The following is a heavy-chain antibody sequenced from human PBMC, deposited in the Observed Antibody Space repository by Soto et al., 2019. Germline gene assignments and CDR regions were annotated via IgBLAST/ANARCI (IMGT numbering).Heavy chain of an antibody. Sequence: GGSLRLSCAASGFIISNNFMTWVRQAPGKGLEWVSSIIDSGGGTHYSDSVKGRFTISRDNSKNTLYLQMNSLRAEDTAVYFCAKRYPYYFDYWGQGTLVTVSS. CDR2: IIDSGGGT. CDR1: GFIISNNF. D-gene: IGHD1-1*01. CDR3: AKRYPYYFDY. J-gene: IGHJ4*02. V-gene: IGHV3-23*01.